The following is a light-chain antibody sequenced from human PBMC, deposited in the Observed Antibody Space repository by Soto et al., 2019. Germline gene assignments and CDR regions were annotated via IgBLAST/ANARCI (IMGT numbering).Light chain of an antibody. CDR1: QSVSSN. CDR3: QQYNNWPLT. J-gene: IGKJ4*01. V-gene: IGKV3-15*01. Sequence: EIVMTQSPATLSVSPGERATLSCRASQSVSSNLAWYQQKPGQAPRLLIYGASTRATGIPARFSGSGSGTEFTLTISSRQSEDFPVYYCQQYNNWPLTFGGGTKVEIK. CDR2: GAS.